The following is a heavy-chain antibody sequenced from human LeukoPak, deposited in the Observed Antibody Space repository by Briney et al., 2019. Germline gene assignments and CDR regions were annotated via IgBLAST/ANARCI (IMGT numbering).Heavy chain of an antibody. CDR2: ISAYNGNT. J-gene: IGHJ4*02. CDR1: GYTFTSYG. D-gene: IGHD6-19*01. Sequence: SVNASCKASGYTFTSYGISWVRQAPGQGLEWMGCISAYNGNTNYAQKLQGRVTMTTDTSTSTAYMELRSLRSDDTAVYYCARDYPANGYSSGWGLFDYWGQGTLVTVSS. CDR3: ARDYPANGYSSGWGLFDY. V-gene: IGHV1-18*04.